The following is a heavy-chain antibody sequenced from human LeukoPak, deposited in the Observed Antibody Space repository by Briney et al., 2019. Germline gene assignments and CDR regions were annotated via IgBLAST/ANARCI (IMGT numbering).Heavy chain of an antibody. J-gene: IGHJ5*02. Sequence: SETLSLTCTVSGRSIRSVYWNWIRQSAGKGLEWIGRIYATDLTNYNPSLKSRVTLSVDMSKNELSLTLKSVTAADTAVYYCARSFGSGTSPIDLWGQGALVTVSS. V-gene: IGHV4-4*07. CDR1: GRSIRSVY. D-gene: IGHD3-10*01. CDR2: IYATDLT. CDR3: ARSFGSGTSPIDL.